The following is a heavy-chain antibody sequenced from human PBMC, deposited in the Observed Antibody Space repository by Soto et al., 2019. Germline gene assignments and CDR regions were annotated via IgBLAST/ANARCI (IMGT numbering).Heavy chain of an antibody. CDR3: ATWHEREHAYDV. J-gene: IGHJ3*01. CDR2: LYDLDGS. D-gene: IGHD1-1*01. CDR1: GFTISGKKY. V-gene: IGHV3-53*01. Sequence: RRLSCAAFGFTISGKKYVAWVRQAPGKVLEWVSALYDLDGSFYAASVKGRFTTSSDSSKTTVYLQMNDLRPDDTAVYYCATWHEREHAYDVWGQGTTVTVSS.